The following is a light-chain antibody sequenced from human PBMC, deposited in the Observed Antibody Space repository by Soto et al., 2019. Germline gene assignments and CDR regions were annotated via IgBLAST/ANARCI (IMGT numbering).Light chain of an antibody. CDR2: KAS. CDR1: QTIRSW. V-gene: IGKV1-5*03. Sequence: DIQMTQSPSTLSGSVGDRVTITCRASQTIRSWLAWYQQKPGKAPKLLIYKASTLKSGVTSRFSGSGSGTEFTRTISSLQPDDVATYYCQHYNSYSEAFGQGTKVELK. J-gene: IGKJ1*01. CDR3: QHYNSYSEA.